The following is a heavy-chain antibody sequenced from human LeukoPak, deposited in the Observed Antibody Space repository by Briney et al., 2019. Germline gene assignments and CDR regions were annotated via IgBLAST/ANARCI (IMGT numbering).Heavy chain of an antibody. D-gene: IGHD1-14*01. CDR1: GFTFDDYA. V-gene: IGHV3-9*01. CDR2: ISWNSGSI. J-gene: IGHJ4*02. Sequence: GGSLRLSCAASGFTFDDYAMHWVRQAPGKGLEWVSGISWNSGSIGYADSVKGRFTISRDNAKNSLYLRMNSLRAEDTALYYCAKDRSNTGTPSLFDYWGQGTLVTVSS. CDR3: AKDRSNTGTPSLFDY.